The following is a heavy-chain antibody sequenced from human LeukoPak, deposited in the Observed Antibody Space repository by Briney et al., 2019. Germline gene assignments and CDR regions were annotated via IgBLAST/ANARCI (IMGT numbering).Heavy chain of an antibody. CDR1: GFTFSTYG. J-gene: IGHJ4*02. V-gene: IGHV3-30*02. D-gene: IGHD2-2*02. CDR3: LGDIVVVPAAIGDY. Sequence: GSLRLSCEASGFTFSTYGMHWVRQAPGKGLEWVAVIWYDGSNKYYANSVKGRFTISRDNSKNTLYLQMNSLRAEDTAVYYCLGDIVVVPAAIGDYWGQGTLVTVSS. CDR2: IWYDGSNK.